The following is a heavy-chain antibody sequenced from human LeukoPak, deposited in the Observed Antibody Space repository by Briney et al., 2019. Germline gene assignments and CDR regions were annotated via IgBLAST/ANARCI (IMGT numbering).Heavy chain of an antibody. CDR2: ISWDGGST. CDR1: GFTFDDYA. J-gene: IGHJ6*03. CDR3: AKGQPINYYYYYMDV. Sequence: GGSLRLSCAASGFTFDDYAMHWVRQAPGKGLEWVSLISWDGGSTYYADSVKGRFTISRDNTKNSLYLQMNSLRAEDTALYYCAKGQPINYYYYYMDVWGKGTTVTVSS. D-gene: IGHD6-13*01. V-gene: IGHV3-43D*03.